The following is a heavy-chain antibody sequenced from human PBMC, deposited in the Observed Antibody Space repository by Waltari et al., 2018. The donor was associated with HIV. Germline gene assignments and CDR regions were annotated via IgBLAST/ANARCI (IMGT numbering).Heavy chain of an antibody. CDR1: GITFRSYG. Sequence: QEQLVEAGGGVVQPGRSLRLSCAASGITFRSYGMPWVRQAPGKGLEGVAVIWYYGGNKYYADSVKGRFTISRDNSKNTLYLQMNSLRAEDTAVYYCARDPWDIAADLYYYYGMDVWGQGTTVTVSS. V-gene: IGHV3-33*01. D-gene: IGHD6-13*01. CDR3: ARDPWDIAADLYYYYGMDV. CDR2: IWYYGGNK. J-gene: IGHJ6*02.